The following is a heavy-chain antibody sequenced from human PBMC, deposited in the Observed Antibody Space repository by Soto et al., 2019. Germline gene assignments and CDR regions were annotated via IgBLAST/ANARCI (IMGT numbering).Heavy chain of an antibody. CDR2: ISYDGGNK. Sequence: QVQLVESGGGVVQPGRSLRLSCAASGFTFGNYAIHWVRQAPGKGLEWVAVISYDGGNKNHADSVKGRFTISRDNSKNTLCLQKSNMRAGGTRVYYFARDVWLYYDSTSQGMDVWGQGTTVTVSS. J-gene: IGHJ6*02. CDR3: ARDVWLYYDSTSQGMDV. D-gene: IGHD3-22*01. V-gene: IGHV3-30-3*01. CDR1: GFTFGNYA.